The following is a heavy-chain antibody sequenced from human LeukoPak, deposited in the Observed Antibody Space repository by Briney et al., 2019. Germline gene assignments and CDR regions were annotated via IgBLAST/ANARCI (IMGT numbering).Heavy chain of an antibody. D-gene: IGHD2-2*01. CDR1: GYSISSSYY. J-gene: IGHJ3*02. Sequence: SETLSLTCAVSGYSISSSYYWGWIRQPPGKGLEWIGSIYHSGSSYYNPSLKGRVSISVDTSKNYFSLNLNSVTATDTAVYYCARRGSCSWCPFDIWGQGTMVIVSS. V-gene: IGHV4-38-2*01. CDR2: IYHSGSS. CDR3: ARRGSCSWCPFDI.